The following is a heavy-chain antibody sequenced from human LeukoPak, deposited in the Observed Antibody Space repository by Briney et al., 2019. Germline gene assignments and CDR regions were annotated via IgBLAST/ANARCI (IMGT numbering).Heavy chain of an antibody. CDR2: INPNSGGT. CDR3: ARAPPYYYDSSGTYYFDY. D-gene: IGHD3-22*01. Sequence: ASVKVSCKASGYTFINHGVTWVRQAPGQGLEWMGWINPNSGGTNYAQKFQGWVTMTRDTSISTAYMELSRLRSDDTAVYYCARAPPYYYDSSGTYYFDYWGQGTLVTVSS. V-gene: IGHV1-2*04. J-gene: IGHJ4*02. CDR1: GYTFINHG.